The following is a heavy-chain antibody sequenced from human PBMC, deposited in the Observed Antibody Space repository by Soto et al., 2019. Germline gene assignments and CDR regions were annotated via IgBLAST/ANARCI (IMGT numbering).Heavy chain of an antibody. Sequence: EVPLVESGGGLVQPGGSLRLSCADSGFSFSSYWMHWVRQGPGKGLVWVSRINTDGSSTNYADSLKGRFTISRDNAKNTLYLQINSLRAEDTAVYYCPRSPGGYYIDWGQGTMVTVSS. CDR2: INTDGSST. CDR1: GFSFSSYW. CDR3: PRSPGGYYID. V-gene: IGHV3-74*01. D-gene: IGHD3-9*01. J-gene: IGHJ3*01.